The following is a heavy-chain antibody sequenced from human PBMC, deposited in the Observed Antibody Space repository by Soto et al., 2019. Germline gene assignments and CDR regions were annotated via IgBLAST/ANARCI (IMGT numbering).Heavy chain of an antibody. V-gene: IGHV3-9*02. CDR1: AFSSHHHA. Sequence: SLSLSCVASAFSSHHHAIHWVRQGPGKGLEWVSGIHWNNGATGYADSVKGRFTIFKDNVKNSVYLQMNSLRTDDTAFYYCTEDILPGGADVWGQGTTVTVSS. D-gene: IGHD3-16*01. J-gene: IGHJ6*02. CDR3: TEDILPGGADV. CDR2: IHWNNGAT.